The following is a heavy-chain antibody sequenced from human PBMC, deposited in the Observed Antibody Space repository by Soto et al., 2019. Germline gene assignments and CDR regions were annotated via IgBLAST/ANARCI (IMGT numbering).Heavy chain of an antibody. J-gene: IGHJ6*02. V-gene: IGHV4-30-4*01. CDR3: ARGTSSSSWYPDYYGMDV. CDR2: IYYSGST. Sequence: SETLSLTCTVSGGSTSSGDYYWSWIRQPPGKGLEWIGYIYYSGSTYYNPSLKSRVTISVDTSKNQFSLRLSSVTAADTAVYYCARGTSSSSWYPDYYGMDVWGQGTTVTVSS. D-gene: IGHD6-13*01. CDR1: GGSTSSGDYY.